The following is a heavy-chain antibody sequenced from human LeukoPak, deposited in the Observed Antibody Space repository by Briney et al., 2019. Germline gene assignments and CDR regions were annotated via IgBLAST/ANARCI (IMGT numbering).Heavy chain of an antibody. CDR2: ISDSSSTI. J-gene: IGHJ4*02. CDR3: ARGYYDSSGYYYSN. CDR1: GFTFSSSG. V-gene: IGHV3-48*04. Sequence: GGSLRLSCAASGFTFSSSGMNWVRRAPGKGLEWVSYISDSSSTIYYADSVKGRFTISRDNAKNSLYLQMNSLRAEDTAVYYCARGYYDSSGYYYSNWGQGTLVTVSS. D-gene: IGHD3-22*01.